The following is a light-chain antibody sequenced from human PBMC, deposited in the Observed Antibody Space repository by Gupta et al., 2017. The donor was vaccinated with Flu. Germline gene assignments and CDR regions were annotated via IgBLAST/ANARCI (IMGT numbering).Light chain of an antibody. CDR1: QSISSW. CDR3: QQYNSYLLT. J-gene: IGKJ3*01. Sequence: PSTLSASVGDRVTITCRASQSISSWLAWYQQKPGKAPKLLIYKASTLESGVPSRFSGSGSGTEFTLTISSLRPDDFATYYCQQYNSYLLTFGPGTKVDIK. V-gene: IGKV1-5*03. CDR2: KAS.